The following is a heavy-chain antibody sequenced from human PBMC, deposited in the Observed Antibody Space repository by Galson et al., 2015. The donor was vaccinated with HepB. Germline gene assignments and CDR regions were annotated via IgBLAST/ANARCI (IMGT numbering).Heavy chain of an antibody. J-gene: IGHJ4*02. V-gene: IGHV3-23*01. Sequence: SLRLSCAASGFTFSSYAMSWVRQAPGKGLEWVSAISGSGGSTYYADSVKGRFTISRDNSKNTLYLQMNSLRAEDTAVYYCAKDLGYGSGSQLDYWGQGTLVTVSS. CDR1: GFTFSSYA. CDR2: ISGSGGST. D-gene: IGHD3-10*01. CDR3: AKDLGYGSGSQLDY.